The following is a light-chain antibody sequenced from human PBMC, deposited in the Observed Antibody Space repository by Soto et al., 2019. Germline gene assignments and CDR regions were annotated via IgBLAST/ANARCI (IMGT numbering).Light chain of an antibody. CDR1: DSDIGGYNY. J-gene: IGLJ2*01. Sequence: QSVLTQPASVSGSPGQSITISCTGTDSDIGGYNYVSWYQHHPGKAPKLMIYEVTNRPSGVPDRFSGSKSGTSASLAISGLQSQDEADYYCAAWDDSLNGVVFGGGTKLTVL. CDR2: EVT. CDR3: AAWDDSLNGVV. V-gene: IGLV2-14*01.